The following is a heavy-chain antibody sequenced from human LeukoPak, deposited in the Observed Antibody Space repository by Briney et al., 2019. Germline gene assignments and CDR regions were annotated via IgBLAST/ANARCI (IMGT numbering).Heavy chain of an antibody. CDR1: GYTFTSYG. V-gene: IGHV1-18*01. CDR2: ISAYNGNT. Sequence: ASVKVSCKASGYTFTSYGISWVRQAPGQGLEWMGWISAYNGNTNYAQKLQGRVTITRDTSASTAYMELSSLRSEDTAVYYCARDTRGGIFDYWGQGTLVTVSS. CDR3: ARDTRGGIFDY. J-gene: IGHJ4*02. D-gene: IGHD3-10*01.